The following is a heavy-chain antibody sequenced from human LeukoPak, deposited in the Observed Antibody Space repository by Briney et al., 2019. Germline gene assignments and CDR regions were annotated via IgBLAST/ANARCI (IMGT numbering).Heavy chain of an antibody. J-gene: IGHJ4*02. CDR3: ARATYHSSGWYGAFDY. D-gene: IGHD6-19*01. Sequence: SETLSLTCTVSGGSISSYYWSWIRQPPGKGLEWIGYIYYSGSTNYNPSLKSRVTISVDTSKNQFSLKLSSVTAADTAVYYCARATYHSSGWYGAFDYWGRGTLVTVSS. CDR2: IYYSGST. V-gene: IGHV4-59*01. CDR1: GGSISSYY.